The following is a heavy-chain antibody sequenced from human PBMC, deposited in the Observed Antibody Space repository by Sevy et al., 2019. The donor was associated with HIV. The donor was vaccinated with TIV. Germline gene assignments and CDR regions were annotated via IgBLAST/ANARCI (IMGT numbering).Heavy chain of an antibody. V-gene: IGHV3-30*18. CDR1: GFTFSSYG. J-gene: IGHJ6*02. CDR2: ISYDGSNK. D-gene: IGHD6-6*01. CDR3: AKASLAARRVYYYHGMDV. Sequence: GGSLRLSCAASGFTFSSYGMHWVRQAPGKGLEWVAVISYDGSNKYYADSVKGRFTISRDNSKNTLYLQMNSLRAEDTAVYYCAKASLAARRVYYYHGMDVWGQGTTVTVSS.